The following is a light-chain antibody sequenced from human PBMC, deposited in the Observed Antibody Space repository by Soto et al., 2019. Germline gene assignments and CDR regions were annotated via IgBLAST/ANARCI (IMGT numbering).Light chain of an antibody. Sequence: QSVLTQPRSVSGSPGQSVTISCTGTGNDVGGYDFVSWYQQHPGKAPKLMIYDVSKRPSGVPDRFSGSKSGNTASLTISGLQADDEADYYCCSYAGTYTVVFGGGTQLTVL. J-gene: IGLJ2*01. CDR1: GNDVGGYDF. CDR3: CSYAGTYTVV. CDR2: DVS. V-gene: IGLV2-11*01.